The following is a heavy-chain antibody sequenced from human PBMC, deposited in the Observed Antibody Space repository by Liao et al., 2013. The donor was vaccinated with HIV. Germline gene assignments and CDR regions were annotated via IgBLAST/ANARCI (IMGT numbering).Heavy chain of an antibody. D-gene: IGHD5-12*01. CDR1: GGSISSGSYY. Sequence: QVLLQESGPGLVAPSQTLSLTCTVSGGSISSGSYYWTWIRQPAGKGLEWIGRIYTSGSTNYNPSLKSRVTISIDTSKNQFSLKLSSVTAADTAVYYCARDGSLDGYFDYWGQGALVTVSS. V-gene: IGHV4-61*02. CDR2: IYTSGST. CDR3: ARDGSLDGYFDY. J-gene: IGHJ4*02.